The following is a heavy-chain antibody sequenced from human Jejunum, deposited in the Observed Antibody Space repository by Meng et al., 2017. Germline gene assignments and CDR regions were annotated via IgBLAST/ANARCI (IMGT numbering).Heavy chain of an antibody. CDR3: ARQMDSEYDEGYFFDY. CDR1: GCSLSSGSPY. V-gene: IGHV4-39*01. CDR2: AYYSGSS. D-gene: IGHD2-2*03. Sequence: QLQLQESGPGLVKPSETLSLSCTVSGCSLSSGSPYWGWIRQSPGKGLEWIGTAYYSGSSYYNPSLSSRVIILVDTSKNQFSLRLSSVTAADTAVYYCARQMDSEYDEGYFFDYWGQGILVTVSS. J-gene: IGHJ4*02.